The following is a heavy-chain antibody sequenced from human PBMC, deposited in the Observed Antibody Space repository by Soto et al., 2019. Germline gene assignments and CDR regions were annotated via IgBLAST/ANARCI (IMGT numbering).Heavy chain of an antibody. V-gene: IGHV3-64*01. Sequence: GGSLRLSCAASGFTFSSYAMHWVRQAPGKGLEYVSAISSNGGSTYYANSVKGRFTISRDNSKNTLYLQMGSLRAEDMAVYYCARATLPTMRVYYYYYYMDVWGKGTTVTVSS. J-gene: IGHJ6*03. CDR2: ISSNGGST. CDR1: GFTFSSYA. D-gene: IGHD1-26*01. CDR3: ARATLPTMRVYYYYYYMDV.